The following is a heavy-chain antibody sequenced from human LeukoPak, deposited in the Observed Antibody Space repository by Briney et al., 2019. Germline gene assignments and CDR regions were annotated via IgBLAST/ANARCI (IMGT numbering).Heavy chain of an antibody. CDR1: GFTFSDYY. D-gene: IGHD3-3*01. J-gene: IGHJ6*03. CDR3: ARGAYDFWSGYYPYYYMDV. Sequence: GGSLRLSCAASGFTFSDYYMSWIRQAPGKGLEWVSYISGSGSTIYYADSVKGRFTISRDNAKNSLYLQMNSLRAEDTAVYYCARGAYDFWSGYYPYYYMDVWGKGTTVTVSS. V-gene: IGHV3-11*04. CDR2: ISGSGSTI.